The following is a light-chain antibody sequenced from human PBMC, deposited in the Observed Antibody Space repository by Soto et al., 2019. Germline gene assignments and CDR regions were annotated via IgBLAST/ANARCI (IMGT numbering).Light chain of an antibody. CDR3: QQYGTSPPT. Sequence: EIVMTQSPDTLSLSPGERATLSCRASQTVSSNYLAWCQQRPGQAPRLLIYGASTRAAGIPDRFSGSGSGTDFTLTISRLEPEDFAVYNCQQYGTSPPTFGQGTKVDIK. CDR1: QTVSSNY. J-gene: IGKJ1*01. V-gene: IGKV3-20*01. CDR2: GAS.